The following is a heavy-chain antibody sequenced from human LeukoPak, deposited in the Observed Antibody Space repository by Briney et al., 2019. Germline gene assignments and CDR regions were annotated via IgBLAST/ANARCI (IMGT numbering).Heavy chain of an antibody. V-gene: IGHV1-69*05. CDR1: GGTFSSYA. Sequence: SVKVSCKASGGTFSSYAISWVRQAPGQGLEWMGRIIPIFGTANYAQKFQGRVTITTDESTSTAYMELSSLRSEDTAVYYCARDRPSGGYCSGGSCSFDYWGQRTLVTVSS. D-gene: IGHD2-15*01. J-gene: IGHJ4*02. CDR2: IIPIFGTA. CDR3: ARDRPSGGYCSGGSCSFDY.